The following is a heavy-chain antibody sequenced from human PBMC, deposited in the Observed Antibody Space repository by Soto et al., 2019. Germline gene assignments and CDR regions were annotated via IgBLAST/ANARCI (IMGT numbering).Heavy chain of an antibody. D-gene: IGHD3-9*01. CDR1: GFTFSSYA. V-gene: IGHV3-23*01. J-gene: IGHJ4*02. CDR3: AKGTAYFSALSRFDY. CDR2: ISGSGGST. Sequence: EVQLLESGGGLVQPGGSLRLSCAAPGFTFSSYAMSWVRQAPGKGLEWVSAISGSGGSTYYADSVKGRFTISRDNSKNTLYLQMNSLRAEDTAVYYCAKGTAYFSALSRFDYWGQGTLVTVSS.